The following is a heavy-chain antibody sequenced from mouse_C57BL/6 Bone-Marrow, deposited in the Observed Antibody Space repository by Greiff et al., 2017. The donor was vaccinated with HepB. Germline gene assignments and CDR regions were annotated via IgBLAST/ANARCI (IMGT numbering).Heavy chain of an antibody. CDR1: GYTFTSYW. D-gene: IGHD1-1*01. J-gene: IGHJ4*01. V-gene: IGHV1-50*01. CDR3: ARERVLLRLVATSGMGY. Sequence: VQLQQPGAELVKPGASVKLSCKASGYTFTSYWMQWVKQRPGQGLEWIGVIDPSDSYTNYNQKFKGKATLTLDTSSSTAYMQLSSLTSEDSAVYYCARERVLLRLVATSGMGYWGQGTSVTVSS. CDR2: IDPSDSYT.